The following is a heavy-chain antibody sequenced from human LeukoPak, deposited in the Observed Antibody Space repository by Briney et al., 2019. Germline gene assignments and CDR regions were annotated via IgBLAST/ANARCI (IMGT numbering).Heavy chain of an antibody. J-gene: IGHJ6*02. CDR2: IIPILGIA. CDR1: GGTFSSYA. V-gene: IGHV1-69*04. D-gene: IGHD6-13*01. Sequence: GSSVKVSCKASGGTFSSYAISWVRQAPGQGLEWMGRIIPILGIANYAQKFQGRVTITADKSTSTAYMELSSLRSEDTAVYYCARVIGVAAARDYYYGMDVWGQGTTVTVSS. CDR3: ARVIGVAAARDYYYGMDV.